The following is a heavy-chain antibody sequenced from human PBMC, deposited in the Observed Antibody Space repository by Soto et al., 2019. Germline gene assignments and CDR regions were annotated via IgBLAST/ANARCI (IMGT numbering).Heavy chain of an antibody. CDR1: GYSFTSYW. CDR2: IYPGDSDT. J-gene: IGHJ4*02. CDR3: ARTYYDFWSGYFEIDY. V-gene: IGHV5-51*01. D-gene: IGHD3-3*01. Sequence: VESLRISCNGSGYSFTSYWIGWVRQMPGKGLEWMGIIYPGDSDTRYSPSFQGQVTISADKSISTAYLQWSSLKASDTAMYYCARTYYDFWSGYFEIDYWGQGTLVTVS.